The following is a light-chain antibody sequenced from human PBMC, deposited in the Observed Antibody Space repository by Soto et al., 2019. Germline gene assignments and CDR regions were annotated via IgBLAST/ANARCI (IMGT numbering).Light chain of an antibody. CDR1: QSVSSTY. Sequence: EIVLTQSPGTLSLSPGERATLSCRASQSVSSTYLAWYQQKPGQARRLLMYGASRRDTGIADRFSGSGSGTDFTLTISRLEPEDSAVYYCQQYGSSPRTFGQGTKVEIK. CDR3: QQYGSSPRT. CDR2: GAS. J-gene: IGKJ1*01. V-gene: IGKV3-20*01.